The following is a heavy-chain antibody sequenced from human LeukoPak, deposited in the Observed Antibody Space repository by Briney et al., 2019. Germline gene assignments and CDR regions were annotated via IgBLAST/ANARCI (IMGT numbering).Heavy chain of an antibody. V-gene: IGHV3-23*01. Sequence: GASLRLSCAASGFTFSSYAMSRVRQAPGKGLEWVSAISGSGGSTYYADSVKGRFTISRDNSKNTLYLQMNSLRAEDTAVYYCAKGLRFLEWLLYVFDYWGQGTLVTVSS. CDR1: GFTFSSYA. CDR2: ISGSGGST. CDR3: AKGLRFLEWLLYVFDY. J-gene: IGHJ4*02. D-gene: IGHD3-3*01.